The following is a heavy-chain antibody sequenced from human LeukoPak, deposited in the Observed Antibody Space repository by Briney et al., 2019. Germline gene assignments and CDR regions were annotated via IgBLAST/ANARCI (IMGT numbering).Heavy chain of an antibody. CDR1: GFTFSSYT. J-gene: IGHJ4*02. CDR3: ARVRGYSRDF. D-gene: IGHD5-12*01. Sequence: GGSLRLSCAASGFTFSSYTMNWVSQAPGKGLDWVSSITGDSAHIFYADSVQGRFIISRDDATNSMYLQMTGLTAEDTAVYYCARVRGYSRDFWGQGTLVTVSS. CDR2: ITGDSAHI. V-gene: IGHV3-21*01.